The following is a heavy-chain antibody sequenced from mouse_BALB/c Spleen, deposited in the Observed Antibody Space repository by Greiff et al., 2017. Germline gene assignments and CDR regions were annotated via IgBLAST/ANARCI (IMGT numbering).Heavy chain of an antibody. Sequence: EVQLQQSGPELVKPGASVKISCKTSGYTFTDYTMYWVKQSHGKSLEWIGGINPNNGGTSYNQKFKGKATLTVDKSSSTTYMELRSLTSEDSAVFYCAREEAMSTGLAYWGQGTLVTVSA. CDR3: AREEAMSTGLAY. V-gene: IGHV1-18*01. J-gene: IGHJ3*01. CDR1: GYTFTDYT. D-gene: IGHD2-4*01. CDR2: INPNNGGT.